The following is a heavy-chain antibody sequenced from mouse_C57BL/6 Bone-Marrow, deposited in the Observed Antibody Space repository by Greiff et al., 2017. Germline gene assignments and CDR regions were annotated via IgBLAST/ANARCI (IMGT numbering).Heavy chain of an antibody. CDR2: ISSGSSTI. V-gene: IGHV5-17*01. J-gene: IGHJ2*01. Sequence: VQLKESGGGLVKPGGSLKLSCAASGFTFSDYGMHWVRQAPEKGLEWVAYISSGSSTIYYADTVKGRFTISRDNANNTLFLQMTSLSSEDTAMYYCVRAPYVYDAGDYWGQGTTLTVSS. CDR1: GFTFSDYG. D-gene: IGHD2-2*01. CDR3: VRAPYVYDAGDY.